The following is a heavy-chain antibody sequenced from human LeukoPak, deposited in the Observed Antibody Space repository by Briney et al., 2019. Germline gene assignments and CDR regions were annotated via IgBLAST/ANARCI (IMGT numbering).Heavy chain of an antibody. V-gene: IGHV3-48*03. CDR3: ASPRVGYCTNGLCYSRRYFDY. CDR1: GFTFSSYE. CDR2: ISSSGGTI. Sequence: AGGSLRLSCAASGFTFSSYEMNWVRQAPGKGLEWVSYISSSGGTIYYADSVKGRFTISRDNAKNSLYLQMNSLRAEDSAVYYCASPRVGYCTNGLCYSRRYFDYWGQGTLVTVSS. J-gene: IGHJ4*02. D-gene: IGHD2-8*01.